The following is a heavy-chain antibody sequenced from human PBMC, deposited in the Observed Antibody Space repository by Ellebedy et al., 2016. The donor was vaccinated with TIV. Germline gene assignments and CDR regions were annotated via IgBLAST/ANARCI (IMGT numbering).Heavy chain of an antibody. CDR2: IYTSGST. Sequence: SETLSLTXTVSGGSISSYYWSWIRQPAGKGLEWIGRIYTSGSTNYNPSLKSRVTMSVDTSKNQFSLKLSSVTAADTAVYYCARGGITMVRGVTGWWFDPWGQGTLVTVSS. V-gene: IGHV4-4*07. D-gene: IGHD3-10*01. CDR1: GGSISSYY. CDR3: ARGGITMVRGVTGWWFDP. J-gene: IGHJ5*02.